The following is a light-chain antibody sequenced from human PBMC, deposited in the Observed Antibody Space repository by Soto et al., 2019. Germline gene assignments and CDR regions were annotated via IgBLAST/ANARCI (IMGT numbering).Light chain of an antibody. CDR3: HQYNNWPPYT. J-gene: IGKJ2*01. CDR1: QSVSSN. V-gene: IGKV3-15*01. CDR2: GAS. Sequence: EILMTQSPATLSVSPGERVTLSCRASQSVSSNLAWYQQKPGQAPRLLIYGASTRATGIPVRFSGIGSGTEFTLTMSSLQSEDFAVYFCHQYNNWPPYTFGKGTKVDSK.